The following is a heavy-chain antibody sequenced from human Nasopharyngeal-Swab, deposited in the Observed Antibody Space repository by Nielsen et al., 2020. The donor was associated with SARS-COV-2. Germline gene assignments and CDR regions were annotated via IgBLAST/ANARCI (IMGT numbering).Heavy chain of an antibody. J-gene: IGHJ4*02. CDR2: ISSSGSTI. CDR3: ATGDDYGRDY. V-gene: IGHV3-48*01. D-gene: IGHD4-17*01. CDR1: GFTFSSYG. Sequence: GESLKISCAASGFTFSSYGMNWVRQAPGKGLEWVSYISSSGSTIYYADSVKGRFTISRDNSKNTLYLQMGSLRAEDMAVYYCATGDDYGRDYWGQGTLVTVSS.